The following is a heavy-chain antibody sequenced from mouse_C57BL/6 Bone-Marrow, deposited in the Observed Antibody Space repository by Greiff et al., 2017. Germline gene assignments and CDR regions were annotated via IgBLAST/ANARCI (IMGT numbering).Heavy chain of an antibody. J-gene: IGHJ1*03. CDR3: VRRGSPYWYFDV. V-gene: IGHV1-42*01. CDR2: ISPSTGGT. CDR1: GYSFTGYY. Sequence: EVQLQQSGPELVKPGASVKISCKASGYSFTGYYMNWVKQSPEKSLEWIGEISPSTGGTTYNQKFKDKATLTVDKSSSTAYMQLKSLTSEDSAVYYCVRRGSPYWYFDVWGTGTTVTVSS.